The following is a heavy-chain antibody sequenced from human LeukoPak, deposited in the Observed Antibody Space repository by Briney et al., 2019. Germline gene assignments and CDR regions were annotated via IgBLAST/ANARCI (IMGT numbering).Heavy chain of an antibody. D-gene: IGHD3-10*01. V-gene: IGHV3-23*01. J-gene: IGHJ1*01. CDR3: ARDRGFYGAASYKEYFQH. CDR2: ISGSGENT. Sequence: GGSLRLSCGASGFTFSSYAMAWVRQAPGKGLEWVSTISGSGENTYFADSVKGRFPTSRDNSKNTLYLEMNSLRVADTAVYYCARDRGFYGAASYKEYFQHWGQGTLVSVSS. CDR1: GFTFSSYA.